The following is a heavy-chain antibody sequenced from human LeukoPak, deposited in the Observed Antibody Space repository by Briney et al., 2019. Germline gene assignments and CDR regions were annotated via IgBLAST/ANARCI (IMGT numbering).Heavy chain of an antibody. CDR1: GFPFSSYS. J-gene: IGHJ4*02. D-gene: IGHD1-1*01. CDR2: IKPDGTTK. V-gene: IGHV3-7*01. Sequence: GGSLRLSCAASGFPFSSYSMTWVRQAPGKGLEWVANIKPDGTTKFYVDSVKGRFTISRDNALNSLYLQMNSLRAEDTAVYYCARWKSDWGQGTLVTVSS. CDR3: ARWKSD.